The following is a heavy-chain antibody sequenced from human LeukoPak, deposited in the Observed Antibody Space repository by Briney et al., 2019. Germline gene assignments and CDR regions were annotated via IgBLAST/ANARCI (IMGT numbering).Heavy chain of an antibody. CDR2: IWSDGNNR. V-gene: IGHV3-30*02. CDR3: AKDPGASVSGFYMDV. Sequence: SGGSLRLSCAPSGFTFRNYGMHWVPQATDKGGECVSYIWSDGNNRFYADSVKGRFTISRDNSKNMLYLQMDTLRAEDTALYYCAKDPGASVSGFYMDVWGKGTTVIVSS. D-gene: IGHD2-8*02. J-gene: IGHJ6*03. CDR1: GFTFRNYG.